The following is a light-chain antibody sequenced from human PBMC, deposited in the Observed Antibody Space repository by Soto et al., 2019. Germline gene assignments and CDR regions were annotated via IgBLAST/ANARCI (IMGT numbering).Light chain of an antibody. CDR2: EVS. CDR1: SSDVGGYNY. J-gene: IGLJ2*01. V-gene: IGLV2-14*01. Sequence: QSVLTQPASVSGSPGQSITISCTGTSSDVGGYNYVSWFQQHPGKAPKLIIYEVSNRPSGVSNRFSGSKSGNTASLTISGLQAEDEADYYCNSYTRTSTVVFGGGTKLTVL. CDR3: NSYTRTSTVV.